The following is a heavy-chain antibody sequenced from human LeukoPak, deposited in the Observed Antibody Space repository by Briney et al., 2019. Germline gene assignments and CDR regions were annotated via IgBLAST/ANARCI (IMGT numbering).Heavy chain of an antibody. CDR3: ARDKITIFGVVIATFDY. CDR1: GYTFTSYG. Sequence: ASVKVSCKASGYTFTSYGISWVRQAPGQGLEWMGWINPNSGGTNYAQKFQGRVTMTRDTSISTAYMELSRLRSDDTAVYYCARDKITIFGVVIATFDYWGQGTLVTVSS. D-gene: IGHD3-3*01. V-gene: IGHV1-2*02. J-gene: IGHJ4*02. CDR2: INPNSGGT.